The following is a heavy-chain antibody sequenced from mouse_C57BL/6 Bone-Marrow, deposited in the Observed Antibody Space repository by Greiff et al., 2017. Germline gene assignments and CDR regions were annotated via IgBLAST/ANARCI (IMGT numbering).Heavy chain of an antibody. D-gene: IGHD1-1*01. CDR1: GYTFTSYG. J-gene: IGHJ2*01. V-gene: IGHV1-81*01. CDR3: ASRDYYGSSFDY. CDR2: IYPRSGNT. Sequence: QLQQSGAELARPGASVKLSCKASGYTFTSYGISWVKQRTGQGLEWIGEIYPRSGNTYYNEKFKGKATLTADKSSSTAYMELRSLTSEDSAVYFCASRDYYGSSFDYWGQGTTLTVSS.